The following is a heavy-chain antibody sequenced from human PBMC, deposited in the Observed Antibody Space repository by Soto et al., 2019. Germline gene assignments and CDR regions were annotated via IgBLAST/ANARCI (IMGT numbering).Heavy chain of an antibody. CDR2: IYYSGST. D-gene: IGHD3-22*01. V-gene: IGHV4-39*01. J-gene: IGHJ5*02. Sequence: PSETMSLTCTVSGGSISSSSYYWGWIRQPPGKGLEWFGSIYYSGSTYYNPSLKSRVTISVDTSKNQFSLKLSSVTAADTAVYYCARHAANPYYYDRSGYPTYNWFNPWGQGTLVTVSS. CDR1: GGSISSSSYY. CDR3: ARHAANPYYYDRSGYPTYNWFNP.